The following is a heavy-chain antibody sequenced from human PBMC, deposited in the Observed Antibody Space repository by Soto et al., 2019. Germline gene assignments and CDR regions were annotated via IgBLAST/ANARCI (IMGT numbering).Heavy chain of an antibody. CDR3: ARDHPYCSSTICYDPEAFDI. CDR1: GFTFSSYS. J-gene: IGHJ3*02. V-gene: IGHV3-48*01. CDR2: ISSSSSTI. D-gene: IGHD2-2*01. Sequence: EVQLVESGGGLVQPGGSLRLSCAATGFTFSSYSMNWVRQAPGKGLEWVSYISSSSSTIYYAASVKGRFTISRDNAKNSLYLQMNSRRADDTAVYYCARDHPYCSSTICYDPEAFDIWCQGTMVTVSS.